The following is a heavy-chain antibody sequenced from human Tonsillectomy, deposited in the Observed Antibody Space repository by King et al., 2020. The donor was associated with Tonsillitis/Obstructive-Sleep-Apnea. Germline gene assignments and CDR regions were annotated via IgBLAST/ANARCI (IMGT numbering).Heavy chain of an antibody. V-gene: IGHV4-4*02. D-gene: IGHD2-21*01. CDR1: GASISSNDC. CDR2: LSRGGNT. CDR3: TTNGAYCLDR. Sequence: QLQESGPGLVKSSGTLSLTCAVSGASISSNDCWSWVRQPPGKGLEWIGELSRGGNTNYNPSHKSRVALSIKNSKNRFSLVLTPVTAADTAVYYCTTNGAYCLDRWGQGTLVTVSS. J-gene: IGHJ5*02.